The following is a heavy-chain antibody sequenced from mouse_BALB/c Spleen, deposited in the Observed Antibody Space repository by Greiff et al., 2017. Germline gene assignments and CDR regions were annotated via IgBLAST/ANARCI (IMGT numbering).Heavy chain of an antibody. Sequence: QVQLKQSGAELVRPGVSVKISCKGSGYTFTDYAMHWVKQSHAKSLEWIGVISTYYGDASYNQKFKGKATMTVDKSSSTAYMELARLTSEDSAIYYCARGGYYGSTSVFAYWGQGTLVTVSA. CDR2: ISTYYGDA. CDR1: GYTFTDYA. J-gene: IGHJ3*01. D-gene: IGHD1-1*01. V-gene: IGHV1S137*01. CDR3: ARGGYYGSTSVFAY.